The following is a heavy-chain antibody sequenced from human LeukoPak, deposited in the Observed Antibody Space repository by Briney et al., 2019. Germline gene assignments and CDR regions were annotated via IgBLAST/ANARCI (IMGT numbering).Heavy chain of an antibody. D-gene: IGHD6-6*01. CDR2: TSSDLNVM. J-gene: IGHJ4*02. CDR1: GFTFRNYV. CDR3: AKEVIAARTFDY. Sequence: GGSLRLSCAASGFTFRNYVIHWVRQAPGKGLEWVAVTSSDLNVMLYADSVKGRFTISRDNSRSTLYLQMNSLRAEDTALYYCAKEVIAARTFDYWGQGTLVTVSS. V-gene: IGHV3-30*18.